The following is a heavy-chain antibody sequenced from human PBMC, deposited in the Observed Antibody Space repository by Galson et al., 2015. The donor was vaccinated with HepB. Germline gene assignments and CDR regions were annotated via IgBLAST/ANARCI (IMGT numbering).Heavy chain of an antibody. CDR2: ISAYNGNT. CDR3: AREASRSGSYYFDY. V-gene: IGHV1-18*04. D-gene: IGHD1-26*01. J-gene: IGHJ4*02. CDR1: GYTFTSYG. Sequence: SVKVSCKASGYTFTSYGISWVRQAPGQGLEWMGWISAYNGNTNYAQKLQGRVTMTTDTSTSTAYMELRSLRSDDTAVYYCAREASRSGSYYFDYWGQGTLVTVSS.